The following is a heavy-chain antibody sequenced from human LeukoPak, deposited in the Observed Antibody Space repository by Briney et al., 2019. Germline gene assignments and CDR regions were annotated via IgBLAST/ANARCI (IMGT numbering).Heavy chain of an antibody. V-gene: IGHV4-34*01. CDR3: ARVPSRYRLSIHYYFDY. CDR2: INHSGST. Sequence: SETLSLTCSVSDDSITMYYWTWIRQPPGKGLEWIGEINHSGSTNHNPSLKSRVTISVDTSKNQFSLKLSSVTAADTAVYYCARVPSRYRLSIHYYFDYWGQGTLVTVSS. CDR1: DDSITMYY. D-gene: IGHD6-6*01. J-gene: IGHJ4*02.